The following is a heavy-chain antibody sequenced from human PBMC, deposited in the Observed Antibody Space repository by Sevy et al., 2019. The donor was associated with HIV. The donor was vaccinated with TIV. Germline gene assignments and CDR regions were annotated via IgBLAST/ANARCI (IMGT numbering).Heavy chain of an antibody. CDR1: GGSINSYR. J-gene: IGHJ6*03. CDR2: WICYSGST. Sequence: SETLSLICTVSGGSINSYRWSWVRQPPGKGLEWIGQWICYSGSTDYNPALKSRVSISADTSDNELYLELSSVTAEDTAVYFCARDLRAYSGYDTDYYYYYMDVWGKGTTVTVSS. D-gene: IGHD5-12*01. V-gene: IGHV4-59*01. CDR3: ARDLRAYSGYDTDYYYYYMDV.